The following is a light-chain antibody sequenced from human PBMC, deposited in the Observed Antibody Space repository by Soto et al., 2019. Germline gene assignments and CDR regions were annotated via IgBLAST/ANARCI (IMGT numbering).Light chain of an antibody. CDR3: QQADSVPYT. Sequence: DIQMTQSPPSVSASVGDRVTITCRASQDIRTQLAWYQQSPGKAPKLLIYGAFGLQSGVPSRFSGSGSGTDFTLTISSLQPEDFATYYCQQADSVPYTFGRGTILEI. CDR1: QDIRTQ. CDR2: GAF. J-gene: IGKJ2*01. V-gene: IGKV1-12*01.